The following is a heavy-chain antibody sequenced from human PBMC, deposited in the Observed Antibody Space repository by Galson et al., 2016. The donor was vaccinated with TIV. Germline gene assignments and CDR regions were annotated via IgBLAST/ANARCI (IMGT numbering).Heavy chain of an antibody. D-gene: IGHD5-18*01. CDR3: AREPIVTPETIDY. CDR2: IDPSASYT. J-gene: IGHJ4*02. Sequence: VKKPGESLRISCRASGYRFTNKWITWVRQRPGKGLEWMGRIDPSASYTNYSPSFQGHVIISVDRSTNTASLERNSLRTSDTAMYFCAREPIVTPETIDYWGQGTLVTVSS. V-gene: IGHV5-10-1*01. CDR1: GYRFTNKW.